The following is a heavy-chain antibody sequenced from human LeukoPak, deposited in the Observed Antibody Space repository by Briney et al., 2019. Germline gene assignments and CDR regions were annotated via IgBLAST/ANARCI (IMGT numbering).Heavy chain of an antibody. Sequence: ASVKVSCKVSGYTLTELSMHWVRQAPGKGLEWMGGFDPEDGETIYAQEFQGRVTMTEDTSTDTAYMELSSLRSEDTAVYYCATGGDCSSTSCLFDYWGQGTLVTVSS. CDR3: ATGGDCSSTSCLFDY. CDR1: GYTLTELS. D-gene: IGHD2-2*01. J-gene: IGHJ4*02. CDR2: FDPEDGET. V-gene: IGHV1-24*01.